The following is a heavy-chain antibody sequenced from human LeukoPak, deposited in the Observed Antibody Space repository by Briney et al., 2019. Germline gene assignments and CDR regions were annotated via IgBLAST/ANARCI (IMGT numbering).Heavy chain of an antibody. CDR2: IYYSGYT. CDR1: GGSISSYY. CDR3: ARETSQKGAHYMDV. J-gene: IGHJ6*03. D-gene: IGHD3-16*01. Sequence: PSETLSLTCTVSGGSISSYYWSWTRQPPGKGLEWIGDIYYSGYTNYNPSLKSRVTISVDTSKNQFSLKLRSVTAADTAVYYCARETSQKGAHYMDVWGKGTTVTISS. V-gene: IGHV4-59*01.